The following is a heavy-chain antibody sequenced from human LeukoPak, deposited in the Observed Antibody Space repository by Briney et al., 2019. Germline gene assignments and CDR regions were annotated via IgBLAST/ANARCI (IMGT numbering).Heavy chain of an antibody. J-gene: IGHJ5*02. Sequence: SETLSLTCAVYGGSFSGYYWSWIRQPPGKGLEWIGEINHSGSTNYNPSLKSRVTISVDTSKNQFSLKLSSVTAADTAVYYCARRRVYNWFDPWGQGTLVTVSS. CDR2: INHSGST. CDR1: GGSFSGYY. CDR3: ARRRVYNWFDP. V-gene: IGHV4-34*01.